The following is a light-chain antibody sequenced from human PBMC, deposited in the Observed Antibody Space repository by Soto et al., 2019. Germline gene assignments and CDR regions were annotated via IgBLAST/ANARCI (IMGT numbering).Light chain of an antibody. CDR2: TSS. Sequence: DIQMTQSPSSLSASAGDRVTITCRASQGIRNDLGWYQQKPGKAPTLLMFTSSNLQSGVPSRFSGSGSGTDFILTISSLQPEDFATYYCQQSYSTPPTLGQGTKVDI. V-gene: IGKV1-39*01. J-gene: IGKJ1*01. CDR3: QQSYSTPPT. CDR1: QGIRND.